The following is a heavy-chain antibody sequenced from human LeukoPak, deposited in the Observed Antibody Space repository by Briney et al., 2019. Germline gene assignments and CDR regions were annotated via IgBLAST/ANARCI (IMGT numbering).Heavy chain of an antibody. D-gene: IGHD5-24*01. V-gene: IGHV3-23*01. CDR1: GFTFSSSA. Sequence: GGSLRLSCAASGFTFSSSAMSWVRQAPGKGLEWVSSISGSGSGGSTYYADSVKGRFTISRDNSKNTLYLQMNSLGAEDTAVYYCAKSGYNRFDYWGQGTLVTVSS. CDR3: AKSGYNRFDY. CDR2: ISGSGSGGST. J-gene: IGHJ4*02.